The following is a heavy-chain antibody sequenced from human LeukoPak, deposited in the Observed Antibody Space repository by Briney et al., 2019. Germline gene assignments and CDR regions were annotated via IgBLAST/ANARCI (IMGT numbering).Heavy chain of an antibody. V-gene: IGHV1-18*01. CDR2: ITAQNGNI. J-gene: IGHJ6*02. CDR1: GYSFTNFG. D-gene: IGHD3-10*01. Sequence: ASVKVSCKTSGYSFTNFGLSWVRQAPGQGLEWMGWITAQNGNINYAQRFQGRVTVTTDTSTSTAYMELRSLKSDDTAVYYRAREVVNYYGSGSYFSQNYYGMDVWGQGTTVTVSS. CDR3: AREVVNYYGSGSYFSQNYYGMDV.